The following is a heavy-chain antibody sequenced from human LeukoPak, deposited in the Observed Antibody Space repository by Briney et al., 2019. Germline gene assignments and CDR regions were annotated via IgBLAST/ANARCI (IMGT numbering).Heavy chain of an antibody. CDR3: AKDPIRGVRPYYFSS. CDR1: GFTFSSYG. D-gene: IGHD3-10*01. J-gene: IGHJ4*02. V-gene: IGHV3-30*02. Sequence: GGSLRLSCAASGFTFSSYGMQWVRQAPGKGLEWVAFIHYDGSNKYYANSEKGRFTISRDNSKNTLYLHMNSLRAEDTAVYYCAKDPIRGVRPYYFSSWGQGTLVTVSS. CDR2: IHYDGSNK.